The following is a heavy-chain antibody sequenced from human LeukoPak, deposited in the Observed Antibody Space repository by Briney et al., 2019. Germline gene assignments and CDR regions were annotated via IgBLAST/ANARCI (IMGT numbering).Heavy chain of an antibody. CDR3: ARVRASYYDSSDHPKAFDI. Sequence: SETLSLTCTVSGGSITTYYWSWIRQPPGRGLEWIGYISYSGSTNYNPSLKSRVTISVDTSKSQLSLKLSSVTAADTAVYYCARVRASYYDSSDHPKAFDIWGQGTMVTVSS. J-gene: IGHJ3*02. V-gene: IGHV4-59*01. D-gene: IGHD3-22*01. CDR2: ISYSGST. CDR1: GGSITTYY.